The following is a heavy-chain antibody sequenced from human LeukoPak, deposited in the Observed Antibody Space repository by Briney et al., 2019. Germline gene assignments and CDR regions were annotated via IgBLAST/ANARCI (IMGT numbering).Heavy chain of an antibody. V-gene: IGHV3-33*01. CDR2: IWLEVSKK. CDR3: ARVYSYGIFEH. Sequence: PGGSLRLSCAPPGYTFSSYGMHWVRQAPGKGLEWVAVIWLEVSKKYYAHAVKSRFTISRNNTKNTLYLQMSSVRAEDTAVYYCARVYSYGIFEHWGQGTLVTVSS. CDR1: GYTFSSYG. J-gene: IGHJ1*01. D-gene: IGHD5-18*01.